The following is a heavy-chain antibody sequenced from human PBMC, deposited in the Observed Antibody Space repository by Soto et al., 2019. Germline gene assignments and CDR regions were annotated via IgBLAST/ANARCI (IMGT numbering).Heavy chain of an antibody. V-gene: IGHV1-18*01. Sequence: QIHLVQSGAEVKEPGASVKVSCKTSGYGFTSYALSWVRQAPGQGLEWMGWLTGYDGNTIYAENFQGRVTVTTDTSTDTAYMELRSLRSDDTAIYYCATVVGAVPSWGQGTLVTVSS. CDR3: ATVVGAVPS. CDR1: GYGFTSYA. J-gene: IGHJ5*02. CDR2: LTGYDGNT. D-gene: IGHD1-26*01.